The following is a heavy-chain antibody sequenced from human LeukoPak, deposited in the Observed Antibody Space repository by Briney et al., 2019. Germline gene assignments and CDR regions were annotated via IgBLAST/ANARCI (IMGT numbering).Heavy chain of an antibody. V-gene: IGHV1-69*13. D-gene: IGHD1-26*01. J-gene: IGHJ3*02. CDR3: ARERVGATAAFDI. Sequence: SVKVSCKASGGTFSSYAISWVRQAPGQGLEWMGGIIPIFGTANYAQKFQGRVTITADESTSTAYMELSSLRSEDTAVYYCARERVGATAAFDIWGQGTMVIVSS. CDR2: IIPIFGTA. CDR1: GGTFSSYA.